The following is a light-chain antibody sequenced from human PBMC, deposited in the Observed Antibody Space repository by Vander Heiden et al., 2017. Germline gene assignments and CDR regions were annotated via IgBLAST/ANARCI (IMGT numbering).Light chain of an antibody. V-gene: IGKV3-11*01. Sequence: EIVLTQSPATLSLSPGERATLSCRASQSVSIYLAWYQQKPGQAPRLLIYDASNRATGIPARFSGSGSGTDFTLTISSLEPEDFAVYYCQQRSNWPMFTFGHGTKVDIK. CDR2: DAS. CDR1: QSVSIY. CDR3: QQRSNWPMFT. J-gene: IGKJ3*01.